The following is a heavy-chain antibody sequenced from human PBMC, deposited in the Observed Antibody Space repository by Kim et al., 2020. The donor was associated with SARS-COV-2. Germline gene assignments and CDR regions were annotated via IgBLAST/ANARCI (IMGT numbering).Heavy chain of an antibody. V-gene: IGHV1-3*01. D-gene: IGHD2-2*01. CDR1: GFTFTNYV. Sequence: ASVKVSCKASGFTFTNYVIHWVRQAPGQRLEWMGWINAGNGNTKYSQKFQGRVTITRDTSASAAYMELSSLRSEDTAIDYCGRGEIGYCSSTTCSDAFDIWGQRTMVTVSS. CDR2: INAGNGNT. J-gene: IGHJ3*02. CDR3: GRGEIGYCSSTTCSDAFDI.